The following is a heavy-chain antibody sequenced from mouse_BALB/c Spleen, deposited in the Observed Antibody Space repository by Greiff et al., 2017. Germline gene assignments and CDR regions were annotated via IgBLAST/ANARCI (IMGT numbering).Heavy chain of an antibody. CDR1: GFTFSDYY. D-gene: IGHD2-4*01. CDR3: TRDDDYEAWFAY. J-gene: IGHJ3*01. V-gene: IGHV5-4*02. CDR2: ISDGGSYT. Sequence: EVKLVESGGGLVKPGGSLKLSCAASGFTFSDYYMYWVRQTPEKRLEWVATISDGGSYTYYPDSVKGRFTISRDNAKNTLYLQMSSLKSEDTAMYYCTRDDDYEAWFAYWGQGTLVTVSA.